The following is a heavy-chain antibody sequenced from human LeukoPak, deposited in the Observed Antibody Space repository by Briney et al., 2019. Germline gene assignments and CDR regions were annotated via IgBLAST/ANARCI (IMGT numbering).Heavy chain of an antibody. J-gene: IGHJ2*01. CDR1: GFTFSDYE. CDR2: IRSSGSTL. CDR3: ARGPRDPTGYCSRGTCSPTYEL. Sequence: GGSLRLSCVASGFTFSDYEMNWVRQAPGKGLEGVSYIRSSGSTLYYADSVHGRFTISRDNAKNSLYLKMHGLTAEDTAVYYCARGPRDPTGYCSRGTCSPTYELWGPGTLVTVSS. D-gene: IGHD2-2*03. V-gene: IGHV3-48*03.